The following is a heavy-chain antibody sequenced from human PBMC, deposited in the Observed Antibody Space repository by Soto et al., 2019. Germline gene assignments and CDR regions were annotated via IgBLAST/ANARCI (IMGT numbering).Heavy chain of an antibody. CDR3: ARHGWLDFDY. CDR1: GGSISSYY. Sequence: PSETLSLTCTVSGGSISSYYWSWTRQPPGKGLEWIGYIYYSGSTNYNPSLKSRVTISVDTSKNQFSLKLSSVTAADTAVYYCARHGWLDFDYWGQGTLVTVSS. D-gene: IGHD2-15*01. V-gene: IGHV4-59*08. J-gene: IGHJ4*02. CDR2: IYYSGST.